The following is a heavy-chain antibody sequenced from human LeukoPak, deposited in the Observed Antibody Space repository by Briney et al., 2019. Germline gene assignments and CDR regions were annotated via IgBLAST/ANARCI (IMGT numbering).Heavy chain of an antibody. CDR1: GLPLSSYR. J-gene: IGHJ6*02. V-gene: IGHV3-48*02. D-gene: IGHD2-21*01. CDR3: ARDNIVVVNSFPPLYGMDV. CDR2: FSSSSSTI. Sequence: GGPLRLFCGASGLPLSSYRMNWVPRATGEGLEWVSYFSSSSSTIYYADSVKGRFTISRDNAKNSLYLQMNSLRDEDTAVYYCARDNIVVVNSFPPLYGMDVWGQGTTVTVSS.